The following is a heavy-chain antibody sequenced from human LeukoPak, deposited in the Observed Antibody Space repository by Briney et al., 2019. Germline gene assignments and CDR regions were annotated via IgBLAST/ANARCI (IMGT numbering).Heavy chain of an antibody. Sequence: SETLSLTCTVSGGSISSYYGSWIRQPPGKGLEWIGYIYYSGSTNYNPSLKSRVTISVDTSKNQFSLTLSSVTAADTAVYYCASGSVVVTVANFDYWGQGTLVTVSS. D-gene: IGHD2-21*02. CDR1: GGSISSYY. V-gene: IGHV4-59*01. CDR2: IYYSGST. CDR3: ASGSVVVTVANFDY. J-gene: IGHJ4*02.